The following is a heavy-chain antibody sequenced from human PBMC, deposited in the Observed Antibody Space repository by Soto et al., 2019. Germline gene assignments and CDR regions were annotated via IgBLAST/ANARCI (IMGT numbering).Heavy chain of an antibody. CDR1: GFTFSTYG. CDR2: ISYDGNNK. Sequence: GGSLRLSCAASGFTFSTYGMHWVRQAPGKGLEWVALISYDGNNKYYADSVQGRFTISRDDSKNTLYLQMNSLRAEDTAVYYCAKDLTDSSSWYYYGMDVWGQGTTVTVSS. J-gene: IGHJ6*02. V-gene: IGHV3-30*18. D-gene: IGHD6-13*01. CDR3: AKDLTDSSSWYYYGMDV.